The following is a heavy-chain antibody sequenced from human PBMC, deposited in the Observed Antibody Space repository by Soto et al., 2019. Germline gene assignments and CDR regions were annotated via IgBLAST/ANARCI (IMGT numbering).Heavy chain of an antibody. Sequence: QVQLVQSGAEVKTPGASVKVSCKASGYTFTKYAISWMRQAPEQGLEWVGWISVYNGNTKYAENLQGRVTVTTDTSTTTVYMELRSLRSDDTAVYYCAREGAGLYYYYYGMDVWGQGTTVTVPS. J-gene: IGHJ6*02. V-gene: IGHV1-18*01. CDR2: ISVYNGNT. D-gene: IGHD6-19*01. CDR3: AREGAGLYYYYYGMDV. CDR1: GYTFTKYA.